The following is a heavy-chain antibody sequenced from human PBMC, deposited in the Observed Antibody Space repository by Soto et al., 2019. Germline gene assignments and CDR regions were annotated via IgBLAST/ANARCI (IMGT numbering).Heavy chain of an antibody. J-gene: IGHJ4*02. CDR1: GFTFSSYW. CDR3: ARAPDGSGSYYYVDG. CDR2: INRDGNEK. V-gene: IGHV3-7*03. D-gene: IGHD3-22*01. Sequence: PGGSLRLSCAASGFTFSSYWMSWVRQAPGKGLQWVANINRDGNEKYYVDSLKGRFTISRDNAENSLYLQMNTLRAEDTAVYYCARAPDGSGSYYYVDGWGQGTLVTV.